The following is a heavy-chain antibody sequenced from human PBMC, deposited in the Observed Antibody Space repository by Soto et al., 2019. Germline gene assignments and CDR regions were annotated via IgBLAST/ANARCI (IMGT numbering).Heavy chain of an antibody. CDR1: GYSFTSYW. CDR2: IDPSDSYT. V-gene: IGHV5-10-1*01. Sequence: PGESLKISCKGSGYSFTSYWISWVRQMPGKGLEWMGRIDPSDSYTNYSPSFQGHVTISADKSISTAYLQWSSLKASDTAMYYCARHLRPAAYYYYGMDVWGQGTTVTVSS. D-gene: IGHD2-2*01. J-gene: IGHJ6*02. CDR3: ARHLRPAAYYYYGMDV.